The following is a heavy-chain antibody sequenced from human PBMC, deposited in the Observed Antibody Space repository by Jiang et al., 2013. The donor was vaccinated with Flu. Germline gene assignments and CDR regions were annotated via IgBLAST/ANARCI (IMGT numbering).Heavy chain of an antibody. V-gene: IGHV4-39*07. J-gene: IGHJ4*02. CDR1: GGSISSSSYY. D-gene: IGHD4-17*01. Sequence: GPGLVKPSETLSLTCTVSGGSISSSSYYWGWIRQPPGKGLEWIGSIYYSGSTYYNPSLKSRVTISVDTSKNQFSLKLSSVTAADTAVYYCARRGLLTPKGYYFDYWGQGTLVTVSS. CDR3: ARRGLLTPKGYYFDY. CDR2: IYYSGST.